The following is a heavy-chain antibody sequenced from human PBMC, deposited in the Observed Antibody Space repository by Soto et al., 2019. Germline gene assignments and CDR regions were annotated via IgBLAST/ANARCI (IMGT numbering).Heavy chain of an antibody. J-gene: IGHJ4*02. CDR3: AKDRFGIVGPVDY. Sequence: PGGSLSLSCAASGLIFSDYAMSWVRQAPGKGLECVACISGSGDKTFYADSVKGRFTISRDNSKNTVSLHMNSLRVDDTAVYFCAKDRFGIVGPVDYWGPGTLVTVSS. CDR2: ISGSGDKT. CDR1: GLIFSDYA. D-gene: IGHD1-26*01. V-gene: IGHV3-23*01.